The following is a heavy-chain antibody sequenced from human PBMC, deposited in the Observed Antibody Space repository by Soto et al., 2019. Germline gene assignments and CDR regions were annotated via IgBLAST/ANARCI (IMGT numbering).Heavy chain of an antibody. V-gene: IGHV1-3*01. D-gene: IGHD3-22*01. CDR2: INPGNGNT. J-gene: IGHJ4*02. CDR1: GYTFTSYG. CDR3: ASGGYFDSSNYLAY. Sequence: ASVKVCCKASGYTFTSYGINWVRQAPGRGLEWMGWINPGNGNTKYSQQFQGRVIIDRDTSASTAYMELSSLRSEDTAVYYCASGGYFDSSNYLAYCVLGTLVTVSS.